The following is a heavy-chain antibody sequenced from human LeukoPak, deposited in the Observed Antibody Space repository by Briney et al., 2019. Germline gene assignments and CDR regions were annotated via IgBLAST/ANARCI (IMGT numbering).Heavy chain of an antibody. V-gene: IGHV5-51*01. Sequence: GESLKISCKGSGYSFTSYWISWVRQMPGKGLEWMGIIYPGDSDTRYSPSFQGQVTISADKSISTAYLQWSSLKASDTAMYYCARTPYSSGWYAAFDIWGQGTMVTVSS. D-gene: IGHD6-19*01. CDR3: ARTPYSSGWYAAFDI. CDR2: IYPGDSDT. CDR1: GYSFTSYW. J-gene: IGHJ3*02.